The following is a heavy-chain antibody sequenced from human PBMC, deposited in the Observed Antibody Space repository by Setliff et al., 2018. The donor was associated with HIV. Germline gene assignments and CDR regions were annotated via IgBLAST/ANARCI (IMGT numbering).Heavy chain of an antibody. Sequence: SETLSLTCAVYGGSFSGYYWTWIRQTPGKGLEWIGEVNHSGSTNYNPSLNSRLTISVDTSKNQFSLKLSSVTAADTAVYFCARGGFWRRGRYFQHWGQGTLVTVSS. CDR2: VNHSGST. V-gene: IGHV4-34*01. CDR3: ARGGFWRRGRYFQH. D-gene: IGHD3-3*01. CDR1: GGSFSGYY. J-gene: IGHJ1*01.